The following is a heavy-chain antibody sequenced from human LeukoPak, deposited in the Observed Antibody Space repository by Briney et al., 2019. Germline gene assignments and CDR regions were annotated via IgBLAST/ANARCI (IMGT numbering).Heavy chain of an antibody. V-gene: IGHV4-39*07. Sequence: SETLSLTCTVSGDPISSSSYCWGWIRQPPGKGLEWIGTIYYSGSTYYNPSLKSRVTISVDTSNNQFSLKLSSMTAADTAAYYCARDPGAYTGYDLGSWFDPWGQGTLVTVSS. CDR3: ARDPGAYTGYDLGSWFDP. CDR2: IYYSGST. J-gene: IGHJ5*02. D-gene: IGHD5-12*01. CDR1: GDPISSSSYC.